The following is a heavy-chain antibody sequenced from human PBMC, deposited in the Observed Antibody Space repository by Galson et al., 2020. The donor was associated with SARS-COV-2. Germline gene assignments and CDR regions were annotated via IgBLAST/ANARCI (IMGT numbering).Heavy chain of an antibody. CDR1: GYTLTELS. CDR2: FDPEDGET. D-gene: IGHD6-13*01. J-gene: IGHJ4*02. CDR3: ATGCCAYSSSWYNRGGRLTGN. Sequence: ASVKVSCKVSGYTLTELSMHWVRQAPGKGLEWMGGFDPEDGETIYAQKFQGRVTMTEDTSTDTAYMELSSLRSEDTAVYYCATGCCAYSSSWYNRGGRLTGNWGQGTLVTVSS. V-gene: IGHV1-24*01.